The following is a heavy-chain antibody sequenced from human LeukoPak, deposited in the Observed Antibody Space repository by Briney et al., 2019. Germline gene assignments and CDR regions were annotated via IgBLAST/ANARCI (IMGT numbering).Heavy chain of an antibody. J-gene: IGHJ4*02. CDR3: ASPPSGSSPDGDY. CDR1: GFTFSGYY. Sequence: GGSLRLSCAASGFTFSGYYITWIRQAPGKGLEWVSYISSRGTITYYADSVKGRFTISRDNAKNSLFLHMNSLRAEDTAVYYCASPPSGSSPDGDYWGQGTLVTVSS. D-gene: IGHD5-12*01. CDR2: ISSRGTIT. V-gene: IGHV3-11*01.